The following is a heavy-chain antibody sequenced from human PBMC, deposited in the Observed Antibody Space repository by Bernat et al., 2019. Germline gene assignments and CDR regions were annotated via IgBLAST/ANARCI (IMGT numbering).Heavy chain of an antibody. J-gene: IGHJ4*02. CDR2: ISGSGGST. Sequence: EVQLLESGGGLVQPGGSLRLSCAASGFTFSSYAMSWVRQAPGKGLEWVSAISGSGGSTDYADSVKGRFTISRDNSKNTLYLQMNSLRAEDTAVYYCAGLTMIVVAGGFDYWGQGTLVTVSS. D-gene: IGHD3-22*01. CDR3: AGLTMIVVAGGFDY. V-gene: IGHV3-23*01. CDR1: GFTFSSYA.